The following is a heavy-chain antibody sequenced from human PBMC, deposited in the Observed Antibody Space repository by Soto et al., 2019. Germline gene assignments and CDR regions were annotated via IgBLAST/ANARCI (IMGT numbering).Heavy chain of an antibody. Sequence: PGGSLRLSCAASGFPFGENAMSWVRQAPGKGLEWVSGISDSGATTYYADSVRGRFTISRDNSKNTLYLQMKSLRAEDSASYYCAKEGTSSGSLDYWGQGALVTVSS. CDR3: AKEGTSSGSLDY. J-gene: IGHJ4*02. D-gene: IGHD6-19*01. CDR1: GFPFGENA. V-gene: IGHV3-23*01. CDR2: ISDSGATT.